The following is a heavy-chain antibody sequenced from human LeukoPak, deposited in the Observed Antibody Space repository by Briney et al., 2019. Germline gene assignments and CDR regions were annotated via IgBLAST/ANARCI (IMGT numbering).Heavy chain of an antibody. Sequence: SETLSLTCTVSGYSISSGYYWGWIRPPPGKGLEWIGSIYHSGSTYYNPSLKSRVTISVDTSKNQFSLKLSSVTAADTAVYYCARLEAYYDFWSGYYTRWWFDPWGQGTLVTVSS. CDR1: GYSISSGYY. V-gene: IGHV4-38-2*02. J-gene: IGHJ5*02. CDR2: IYHSGST. D-gene: IGHD3-3*01. CDR3: ARLEAYYDFWSGYYTRWWFDP.